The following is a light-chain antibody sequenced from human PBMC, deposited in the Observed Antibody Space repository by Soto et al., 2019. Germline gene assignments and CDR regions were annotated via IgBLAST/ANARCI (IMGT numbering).Light chain of an antibody. Sequence: QTVVTQEPSFSVSPGGTVTLTCGLTSGSVSTTYYPSWYQQTPGQAPRTLIYSTNILSSGVPDRFSGSILGNKAALTITGAQADDESDYHCMLYMGGGLVVFGGGTK. CDR1: SGSVSTTYY. V-gene: IGLV8-61*01. J-gene: IGLJ2*01. CDR2: STN. CDR3: MLYMGGGLVV.